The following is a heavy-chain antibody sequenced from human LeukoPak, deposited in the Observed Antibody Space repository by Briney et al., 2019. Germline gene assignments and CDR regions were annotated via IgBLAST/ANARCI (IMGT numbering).Heavy chain of an antibody. CDR1: GFTFSSYW. CDR3: ARSNYDILTGYSYYFDY. V-gene: IGHV3-74*01. D-gene: IGHD3-9*01. J-gene: IGHJ4*02. Sequence: PGGSLRLSCAASGFTFSSYWMHWVRQAPGQGLGWVSRINSDGSSTSYVDSVQGRVTISRDNAKKTLYLQMNSLRAECAAVYYCARSNYDILTGYSYYFDYWGQGTLVTVSS. CDR2: INSDGSST.